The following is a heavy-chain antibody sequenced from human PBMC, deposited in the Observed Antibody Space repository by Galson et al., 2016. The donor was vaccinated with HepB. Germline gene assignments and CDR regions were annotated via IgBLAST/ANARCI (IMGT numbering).Heavy chain of an antibody. V-gene: IGHV4-39*01. CDR1: GVSISTNVYY. CDR3: ATRPSQHFDT. Sequence: ETLSLTCSVSGVSISTNVYYWDWIRQSPGEGLQWIGNMHSSGTTYSNPSLRSRVSISVDTSKNQFSLHLKSVTAADTGVYFCATRPSQHFDTWGRGTLVTVST. CDR2: MHSSGTT. J-gene: IGHJ4*01.